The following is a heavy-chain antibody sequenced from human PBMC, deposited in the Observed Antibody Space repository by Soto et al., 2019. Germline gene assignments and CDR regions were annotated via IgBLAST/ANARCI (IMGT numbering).Heavy chain of an antibody. CDR3: ARVSADYCSSTSCYSENGYGMDV. CDR2: IYYSGST. Sequence: SETLSLTCTVSGGSISSGGYYWSWIRQHPGKGLEWIGYIYYSGSTYCNPSLKSRVTISVDTSKNQFSLKLSSVTAADTAVYYCARVSADYCSSTSCYSENGYGMDVWGQGTTVTVSS. D-gene: IGHD2-2*01. J-gene: IGHJ6*02. CDR1: GGSISSGGYY. V-gene: IGHV4-31*03.